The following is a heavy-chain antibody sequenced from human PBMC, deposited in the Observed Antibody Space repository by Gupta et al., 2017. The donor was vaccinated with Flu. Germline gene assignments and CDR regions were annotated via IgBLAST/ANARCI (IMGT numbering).Heavy chain of an antibody. Sequence: QVQLHESGPGLVKPSATLPLTCTVSGGSISRYYWSWIRQPPGKGLEWIGYIYYSGSTNYNTSLKSRVTISVDTSKNQFSLKLSSVTAADTAVYYYARNQDYFDYWGQGTLVTVAS. D-gene: IGHD1-14*01. CDR3: ARNQDYFDY. J-gene: IGHJ4*02. CDR2: IYYSGST. CDR1: GGSISRYY. V-gene: IGHV4-59*01.